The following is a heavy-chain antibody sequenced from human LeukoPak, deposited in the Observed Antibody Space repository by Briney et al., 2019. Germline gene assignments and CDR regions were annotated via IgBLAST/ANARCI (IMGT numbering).Heavy chain of an antibody. CDR2: ISGDGAST. V-gene: IGHV3-23*01. D-gene: IGHD3-10*01. Sequence: GGSLRLSCAASGFTFAIHAMTWVRQAPGKGLEWVSGISGDGASTHYAESVKGQFTISRDHSQKTLFLQMNSLRVQDTAIYYCAKDSYVSGRPLHTFDVWGQGTMVTVSS. CDR3: AKDSYVSGRPLHTFDV. J-gene: IGHJ3*01. CDR1: GFTFAIHA.